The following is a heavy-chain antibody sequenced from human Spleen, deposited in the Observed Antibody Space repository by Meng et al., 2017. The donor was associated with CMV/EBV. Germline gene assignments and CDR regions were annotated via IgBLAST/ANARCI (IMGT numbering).Heavy chain of an antibody. CDR2: MNPNSGNT. V-gene: IGHV1-8*02. CDR3: ARGDYEVHY. D-gene: IGHD4-17*01. J-gene: IGHJ4*02. CDR1: GYTFTSFY. Sequence: ASVKVSCKTSGYTFTSFYMYWVRQAPGQGLEWMGWMNPNSGNTGYAQKFQGRVTMTRNTSISTAYMELSSLRSEDTAVYYCARGDYEVHYWGQGTLVTVSS.